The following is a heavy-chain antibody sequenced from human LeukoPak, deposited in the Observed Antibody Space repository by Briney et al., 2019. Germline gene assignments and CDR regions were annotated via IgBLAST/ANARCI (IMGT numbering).Heavy chain of an antibody. J-gene: IGHJ6*03. D-gene: IGHD2-8*02. Sequence: ASVTVSCTASGYTFTSYDMNWVRQATGQGLEWMGWMNPNSGTAGYAQKFQGRVTMTSNTSISTAYMELSSLRSEDTAVYCCARRTGSYNYMDVWGKGTTVTVSS. V-gene: IGHV1-8*01. CDR3: ARRTGSYNYMDV. CDR1: GYTFTSYD. CDR2: MNPNSGTA.